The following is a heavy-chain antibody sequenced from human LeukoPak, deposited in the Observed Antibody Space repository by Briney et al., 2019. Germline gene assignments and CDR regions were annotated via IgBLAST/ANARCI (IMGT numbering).Heavy chain of an antibody. Sequence: SETLSLTCTVSGGSISSSSYYWGWIRQPPGKGLEWIGSIYYSGSTYYNPSLKSRVTISVDTSKNQFSLKLSSVTAADTAVYYCARERPDVLLWFGEFEGGGNYYFDYWGQGTLVTVSS. V-gene: IGHV4-39*07. CDR3: ARERPDVLLWFGEFEGGGNYYFDY. D-gene: IGHD3-10*01. J-gene: IGHJ4*02. CDR1: GGSISSSSYY. CDR2: IYYSGST.